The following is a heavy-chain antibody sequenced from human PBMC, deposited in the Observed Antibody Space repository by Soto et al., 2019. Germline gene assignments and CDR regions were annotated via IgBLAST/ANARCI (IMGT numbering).Heavy chain of an antibody. J-gene: IGHJ5*02. D-gene: IGHD3-3*01. CDR2: IYHSGST. CDR1: GGSISSSNW. Sequence: SETLSLTCAVSGGSISSSNWWSWVRQPPGKGLEWIGEIYHSGSTNYNPSLKSRVTISVDKSKNQFSLKLSSVTAADTAVYYYASRVSGNYDFWSGYPWGQGTLVTVSS. V-gene: IGHV4-4*02. CDR3: ASRVSGNYDFWSGYP.